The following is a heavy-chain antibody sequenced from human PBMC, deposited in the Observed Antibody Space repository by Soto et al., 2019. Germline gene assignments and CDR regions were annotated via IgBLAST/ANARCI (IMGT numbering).Heavy chain of an antibody. CDR1: VYTFTSYA. CDR2: INAGNGNT. CDR3: ARSIVVVTALDY. V-gene: IGHV1-3*05. Sequence: QVQLVQSGAEEKKPGASVKVSCKASVYTFTSYAMHWVRQAPGQRLEWMGWINAGNGNTKYSQKFQGRVTITRDTSASTAYMELSSLRSEDTAVYYCARSIVVVTALDYWGQGTLVTVSS. J-gene: IGHJ4*02. D-gene: IGHD2-21*02.